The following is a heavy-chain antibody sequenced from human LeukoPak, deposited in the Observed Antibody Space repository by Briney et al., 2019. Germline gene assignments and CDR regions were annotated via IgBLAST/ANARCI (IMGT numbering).Heavy chain of an antibody. CDR2: IKSKTDGGTT. D-gene: IGHD2-15*01. Sequence: GGSLRLSCAASGFTFSNAWMSWVRQAPGKGLEWVGRIKSKTDGGTTDYAAPVKGRFTISRDDSKNTLYLQMNSLKTEDTAVYYCTTEVVVVVVAALGGSAFDIWGQGTMVTVSS. J-gene: IGHJ3*02. V-gene: IGHV3-15*01. CDR1: GFTFSNAW. CDR3: TTEVVVVVVAALGGSAFDI.